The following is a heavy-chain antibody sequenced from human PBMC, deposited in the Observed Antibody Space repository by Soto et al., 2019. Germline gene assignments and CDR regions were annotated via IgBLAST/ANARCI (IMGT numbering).Heavy chain of an antibody. CDR3: AKGDTGEADTTGPLDL. V-gene: IGHV1-69*01. CDR1: EDIFGSSG. Sequence: QAQVVQSGPEVAKPGSSVKVSCKASEDIFGSSGFSWVRQAPGLGLEWMGGIIPVSGTTEYAEIFRCRVTISADDDKRTVSMELDSLTSDDTAVYYWAKGDTGEADTTGPLDLWGQGTVVTVSS. J-gene: IGHJ4*02. CDR2: IIPVSGTT. D-gene: IGHD3-10*01.